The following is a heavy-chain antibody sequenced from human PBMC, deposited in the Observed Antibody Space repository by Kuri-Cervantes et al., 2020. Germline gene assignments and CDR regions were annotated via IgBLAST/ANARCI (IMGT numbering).Heavy chain of an antibody. J-gene: IGHJ4*02. Sequence: GGSLRLSCAASGFTFSSYAMSWVRQAPGKGLEWVSAISGSGGSTYYADSVKGRFTISRDNSKNTLYLQMNSLRAEDAAVYYCAKDRGDYYDFWSGFDYWGQGTLVTVSS. CDR1: GFTFSSYA. CDR2: ISGSGGST. CDR3: AKDRGDYYDFWSGFDY. V-gene: IGHV3-23*01. D-gene: IGHD3-3*01.